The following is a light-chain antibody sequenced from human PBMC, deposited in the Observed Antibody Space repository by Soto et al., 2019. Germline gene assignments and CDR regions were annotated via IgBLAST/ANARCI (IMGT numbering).Light chain of an antibody. CDR2: EVT. V-gene: IGLV2-8*01. CDR1: SSDVGGHNF. J-gene: IGLJ1*01. Sequence: QSALTQPPSASGSPGQSVTISCTGTSSDVGGHNFVSWYQQHPGKAPKLMIYEVTKRPSGVPDRFSGSRSGNTASLTVSGLQADDEADYYCTSHAGSNNYVFGTGTKLTVL. CDR3: TSHAGSNNYV.